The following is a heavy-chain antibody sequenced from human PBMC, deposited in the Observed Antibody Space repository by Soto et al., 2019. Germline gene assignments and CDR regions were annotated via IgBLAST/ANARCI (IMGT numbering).Heavy chain of an antibody. CDR2: ICCDGSTK. CDR1: VLTFSSHG. CDR3: ARDGSRRYYDSSGYYPGH. Sequence: PWASLRVAWVPFVLTFSSHGMPWLREAPGKGLDWVAVICCDGSTKYYADSVKGRFTISIDNSKNTLYLQMNRLRAEDTAVYYCARDGSRRYYDSSGYYPGHWGQGTMVTVSS. J-gene: IGHJ4*02. D-gene: IGHD3-22*01. V-gene: IGHV3-33*01.